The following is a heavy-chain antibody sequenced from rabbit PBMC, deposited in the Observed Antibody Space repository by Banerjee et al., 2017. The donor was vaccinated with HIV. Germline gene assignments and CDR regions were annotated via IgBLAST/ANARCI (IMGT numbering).Heavy chain of an antibody. CDR1: GFSFSSSDY. Sequence: QEQLVESGGGLVKPEGSLTLTCTASGFSFSSSDYMCWVRQAPGKGLEWIACIYTGSSGSTYYASWAKGRFTISKTSSTTVTLQMTSLTAADTATYLCARDLAGVIGWNFNLWGPGTLVTVS. CDR3: ARDLAGVIGWNFNL. V-gene: IGHV1S45*01. CDR2: IYTGSSGST. D-gene: IGHD4-1*01. J-gene: IGHJ4*01.